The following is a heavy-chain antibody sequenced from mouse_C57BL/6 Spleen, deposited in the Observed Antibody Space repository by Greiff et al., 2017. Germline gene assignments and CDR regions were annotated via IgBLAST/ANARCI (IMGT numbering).Heavy chain of an antibody. J-gene: IGHJ4*01. Sequence: QVQLQQSGAELARPGASVKMSCKASGYTFTSYTMHWVKQRPGQGLEWIGYINPSSGYTKYNQKFKDKATLTADKSSSTAYMQLSSLPSEDSAVEYCARWGSSPHYYAMDYWGQGTSVTVSS. D-gene: IGHD1-1*01. CDR1: GYTFTSYT. CDR2: INPSSGYT. V-gene: IGHV1-4*01. CDR3: ARWGSSPHYYAMDY.